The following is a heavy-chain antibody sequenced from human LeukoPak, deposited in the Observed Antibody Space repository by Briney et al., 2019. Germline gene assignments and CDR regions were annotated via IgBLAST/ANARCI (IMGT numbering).Heavy chain of an antibody. J-gene: IGHJ5*02. V-gene: IGHV3-21*01. D-gene: IGHD2-15*01. CDR3: ARGGVAAKDNWFDP. CDR2: ISSSSSYI. Sequence: PGGSLRLSCAASGFTFSSYSMNWVRQAPGKGLEWVSSISSSSSYIYYADSVKGRFTISRDNAKNSLYLQMNSLRAEDTAVYYCARGGVAAKDNWFDPWGQGTLVTVSS. CDR1: GFTFSSYS.